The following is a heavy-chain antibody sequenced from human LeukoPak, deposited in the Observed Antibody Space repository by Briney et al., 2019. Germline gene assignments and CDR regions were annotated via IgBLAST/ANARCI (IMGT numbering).Heavy chain of an antibody. CDR3: ARLANWAFDS. Sequence: PSQTLSLTCAISGDSVSSNRAAWNWLRQSPSRVLAWFGRPYYSTKWSTEYAVSVTSRTTVNPHTTKNQFSLQLNSVMPEDAPVYYCARLANWAFDSSGQGALIT. CDR2: PYYSTKWST. D-gene: IGHD7-27*01. V-gene: IGHV6-1*01. CDR1: GDSVSSNRAA. J-gene: IGHJ4*02.